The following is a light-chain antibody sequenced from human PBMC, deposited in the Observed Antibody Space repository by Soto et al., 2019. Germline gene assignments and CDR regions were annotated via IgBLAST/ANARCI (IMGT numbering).Light chain of an antibody. Sequence: EIVLTQSPGTLSLSPGERATLSCRASQSVSSSYLAWYQQKPGQAPRLLIYGASSRATGNPDRFSGSGSGTDFTLTISRLEPEDFAVYYFQQYASSPPRTFGQGTKVEIK. CDR3: QQYASSPPRT. V-gene: IGKV3-20*01. CDR2: GAS. CDR1: QSVSSSY. J-gene: IGKJ1*01.